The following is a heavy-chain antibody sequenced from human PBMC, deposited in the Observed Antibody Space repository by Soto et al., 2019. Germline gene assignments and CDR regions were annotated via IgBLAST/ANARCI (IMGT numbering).Heavy chain of an antibody. CDR1: GGTFSSYA. J-gene: IGHJ5*02. D-gene: IGHD3-22*01. CDR3: ARDRGSSGYYYNTGWFDP. V-gene: IGHV1-69*01. CDR2: IIPIFGTA. Sequence: QVQLVQSGAEVKKPGSSVKVSCKASGGTFSSYAISWVRQAPGQGLEWMGGIIPIFGTANYAQKFQGRVTITADESTSTAYMELSSLRSEDTAVYYCARDRGSSGYYYNTGWFDPWGQGTLVTVSS.